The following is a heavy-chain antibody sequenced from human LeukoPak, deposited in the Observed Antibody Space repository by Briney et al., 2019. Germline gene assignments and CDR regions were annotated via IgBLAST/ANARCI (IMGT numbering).Heavy chain of an antibody. Sequence: GGSLRLSCAASGFSLSSYSMNWVRQAPGKGLEWVSYISSSSSTIYYADSVKGRFTISRDNAKNSLYLQMNSLRAEDTAVYYCARALWFGESYYFDYWGQGTLVTVSS. J-gene: IGHJ4*02. D-gene: IGHD3-10*01. V-gene: IGHV3-48*04. CDR1: GFSLSSYS. CDR3: ARALWFGESYYFDY. CDR2: ISSSSSTI.